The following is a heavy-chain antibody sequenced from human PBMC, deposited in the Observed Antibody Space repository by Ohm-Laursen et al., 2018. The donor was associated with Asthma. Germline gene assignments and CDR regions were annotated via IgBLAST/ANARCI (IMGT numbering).Heavy chain of an antibody. Sequence: PGTLSLTCAVSGGSISSSNWWSWVRQPPGKGLEWIGEIYHSGSTNYNPSLKSRVTISVDKSKNQFSLKLSSVTAADTAVYYCARDIAEDDQVGATTVGAFDIWGQGTMVTVSS. CDR3: ARDIAEDDQVGATTVGAFDI. V-gene: IGHV4-4*03. CDR2: IYHSGST. D-gene: IGHD1-26*01. J-gene: IGHJ3*02. CDR1: GGSISSSNW.